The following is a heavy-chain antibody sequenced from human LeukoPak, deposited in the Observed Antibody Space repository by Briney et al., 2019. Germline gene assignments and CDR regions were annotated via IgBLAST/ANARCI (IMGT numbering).Heavy chain of an antibody. CDR1: GFTFDHYA. CDR2: IESKADGGIT. Sequence: PGGSLRLSCAASGFTFDHYAMSWVRQAPGKGLEWVGRIESKADGGITEYAAPVKGRFTISRDDSKNTLYLQLNSLKTEDTAVYYCTTMNHYGDNAWGQGTLVTVSS. D-gene: IGHD4-17*01. CDR3: TTMNHYGDNA. V-gene: IGHV3-15*04. J-gene: IGHJ4*02.